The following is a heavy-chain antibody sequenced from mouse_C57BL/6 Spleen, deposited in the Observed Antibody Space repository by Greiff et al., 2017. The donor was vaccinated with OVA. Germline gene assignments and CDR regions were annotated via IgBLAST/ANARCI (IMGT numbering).Heavy chain of an antibody. CDR3: ARSGGSEDYYAMDY. CDR2: IYPGDGDT. V-gene: IGHV1-82*01. CDR1: GYAFSSSW. J-gene: IGHJ4*01. D-gene: IGHD1-1*01. Sequence: QVQLQQSGPELVKPGASVKISCKASGYAFSSSWMNWVKQRPGKGLEWIGRIYPGDGDTNYNGKFKGKATLTADKSSSTAYMQLSSLTSEDSAVYFCARSGGSEDYYAMDYWGQGTSVTVSS.